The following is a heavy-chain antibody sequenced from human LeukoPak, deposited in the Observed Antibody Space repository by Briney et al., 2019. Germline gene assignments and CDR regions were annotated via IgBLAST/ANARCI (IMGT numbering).Heavy chain of an antibody. J-gene: IGHJ4*02. CDR3: AREEHKNWKIDY. CDR2: ISGSGGNT. Sequence: GGSLRLSCAASGFPFKNYAMIWVRQAPGRGLEWDSAISGSGGNTYDADSVRGRFTISRDNSKNTLYLQMNSLRAEDTAVYYCAREEHKNWKIDYWGQGTLVTVSS. CDR1: GFPFKNYA. V-gene: IGHV3-23*01. D-gene: IGHD1-1*01.